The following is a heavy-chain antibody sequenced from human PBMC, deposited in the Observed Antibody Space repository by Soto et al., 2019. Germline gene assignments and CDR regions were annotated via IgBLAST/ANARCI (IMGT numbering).Heavy chain of an antibody. D-gene: IGHD4-4*01. CDR1: GGTFSSYT. CDR2: IIPILGIA. J-gene: IGHJ4*02. CDR3: ATYTVTRYYFDY. Sequence: SVKVSCKASGGTFSSYTISWVRQAPGQGLEWMGRIIPILGIANYAQKFQGRVTITADKSTSTAYMELSSLRSEDTAVYYYATYTVTRYYFDYWGQGTLVTVSS. V-gene: IGHV1-69*02.